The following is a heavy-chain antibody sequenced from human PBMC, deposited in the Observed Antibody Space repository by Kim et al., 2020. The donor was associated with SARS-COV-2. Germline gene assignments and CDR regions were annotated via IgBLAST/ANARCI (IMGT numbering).Heavy chain of an antibody. Sequence: GGSLRLSCAASGLTFSSYDMHWVRQATGKGLEWVSAIGTAGDTYYPGSVKGRFTISRENAKKSLYLQMNSLRAGDTAVYYCARNRLDDGYGPFDIWGKGT. CDR2: IGTAGDT. J-gene: IGHJ3*02. CDR3: ARNRLDDGYGPFDI. V-gene: IGHV3-13*01. CDR1: GLTFSSYD. D-gene: IGHD3-10*01.